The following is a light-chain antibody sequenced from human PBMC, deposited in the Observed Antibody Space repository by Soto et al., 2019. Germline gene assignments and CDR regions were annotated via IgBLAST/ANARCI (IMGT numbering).Light chain of an antibody. CDR3: QTWDTGIRV. CDR2: VNADGSH. V-gene: IGLV4-69*01. J-gene: IGLJ2*01. CDR1: SGHTIYA. Sequence: QPVLTQSPSASASLGASVKLTCTLSSGHTIYAIAWHQQLPERGPRFLMRVNADGSHSKGDGIPDRFSGSSSGAERYLTISSLQSEDEADYYCQTWDTGIRVFGGGTKLTVL.